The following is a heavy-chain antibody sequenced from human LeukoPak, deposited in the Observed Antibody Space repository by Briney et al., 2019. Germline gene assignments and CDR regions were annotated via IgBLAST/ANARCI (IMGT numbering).Heavy chain of an antibody. CDR1: GYTFTSYD. V-gene: IGHV1-8*01. Sequence: ASVKVSCKASGYTFTSYDINWVRQATGQGLEWMGWMNPNSGNTGYAQKFQGRVTMTRNTSISTAYMELSSLRSEDTAVYYCARGARYYYDSSGFPGYWGQGTLVTVSS. CDR2: MNPNSGNT. J-gene: IGHJ4*02. CDR3: ARGARYYYDSSGFPGY. D-gene: IGHD3-22*01.